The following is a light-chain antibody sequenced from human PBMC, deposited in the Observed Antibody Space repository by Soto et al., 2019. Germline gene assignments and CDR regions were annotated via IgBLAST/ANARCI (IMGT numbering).Light chain of an antibody. J-gene: IGLJ2*01. CDR3: NSYGGTNNYVV. CDR1: SSDVGGYNY. V-gene: IGLV2-8*01. Sequence: QSALTQPPSASGSPGQSVTISCTGTSSDVGGYNYVSWYRQHPGKAPQLIIYDVNKRPSGVPDRFSGSKSGNTASLPVSGLQAEDEADYFCNSYGGTNNYVVFGGGTKVTVL. CDR2: DVN.